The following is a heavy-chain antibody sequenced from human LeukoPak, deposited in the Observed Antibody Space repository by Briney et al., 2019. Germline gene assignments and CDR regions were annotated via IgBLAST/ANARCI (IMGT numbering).Heavy chain of an antibody. D-gene: IGHD2-15*01. J-gene: IGHJ3*02. CDR1: GFTFSSYA. Sequence: GGSLRLSCAASGFTFSSYAMHWVRQAPGKGLEWVAVISYDGSNKYYADSVKGRFTISRDNSKNTLYLQMNSLRAEDTALYYCAREAFIYCSGGSCYFTGGRDAFDIWGQGTMVTVSS. V-gene: IGHV3-30-3*01. CDR3: AREAFIYCSGGSCYFTGGRDAFDI. CDR2: ISYDGSNK.